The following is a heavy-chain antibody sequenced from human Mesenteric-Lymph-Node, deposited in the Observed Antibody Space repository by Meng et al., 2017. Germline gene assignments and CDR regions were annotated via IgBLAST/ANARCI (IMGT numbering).Heavy chain of an antibody. V-gene: IGHV3-21*01. Sequence: GGSLRLSCAASGFTFSSYSMNWVRQAPGKGLEWVSYISSSSSYIYYADSVKGRFTISRDNAKNSLYLQMNSLGAEDTAVYYCAKSVGDFWGQGTLVTVSS. CDR3: AKSVGDF. D-gene: IGHD1-26*01. J-gene: IGHJ4*02. CDR1: GFTFSSYS. CDR2: ISSSSSYI.